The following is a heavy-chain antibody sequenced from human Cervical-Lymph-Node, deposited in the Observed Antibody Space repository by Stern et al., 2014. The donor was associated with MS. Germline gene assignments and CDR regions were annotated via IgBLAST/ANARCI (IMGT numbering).Heavy chain of an antibody. D-gene: IGHD4-17*01. CDR1: GGSISSGSYY. V-gene: IGHV4-61*02. CDR3: ARQTTADYLFHY. J-gene: IGHJ4*02. CDR2: IYTSGST. Sequence: QVQLQESGPGLVKPSQTLSLTCTVSGGSISSGSYYWSWIRQPAGKGLEWIGRIYTSGSTNYNPSLKSRVTISVDTSKNPFSLKLSSVTAADTAVYYCARQTTADYLFHYWGQGTLVTVSS.